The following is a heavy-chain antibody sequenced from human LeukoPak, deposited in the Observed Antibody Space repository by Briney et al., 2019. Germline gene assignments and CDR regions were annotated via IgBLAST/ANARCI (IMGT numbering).Heavy chain of an antibody. D-gene: IGHD1-20*01. CDR1: GGSISSDSYY. CDR2: IDTSGSS. CDR3: ARGPRYTWSHRGYYYYMDV. Sequence: SETLSLTCIVFGGSISSDSYYWSWIRQPAGKGLEWIGRIDTSGSSYSNPSLKSRVTISIDTSKNQFSLELNSLTAADTAIYYCARGPRYTWSHRGYYYYMDVWGKGTTVTVSS. V-gene: IGHV4-61*02. J-gene: IGHJ6*03.